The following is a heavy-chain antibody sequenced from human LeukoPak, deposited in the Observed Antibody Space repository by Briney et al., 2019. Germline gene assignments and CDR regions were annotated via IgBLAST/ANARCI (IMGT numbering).Heavy chain of an antibody. Sequence: GASVKVSCKASGYTFTSYYMHWVRQAPGQGLEWMGIINPSGGSTSYAQKFQGRVTMTRDTSTSTVYMELSSLRSEDTAVYYCALYSYGNTGLPVLWGQGTMVTVSS. D-gene: IGHD5-18*01. CDR3: ALYSYGNTGLPVL. J-gene: IGHJ3*01. CDR1: GYTFTSYY. V-gene: IGHV1-46*01. CDR2: INPSGGST.